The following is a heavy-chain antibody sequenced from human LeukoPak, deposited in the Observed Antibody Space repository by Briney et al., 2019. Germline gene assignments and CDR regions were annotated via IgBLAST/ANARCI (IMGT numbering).Heavy chain of an antibody. D-gene: IGHD3-10*02. CDR1: GFTFGDYA. CDR3: AELGITMIGGV. CDR2: IRTKASGGTT. V-gene: IGHV3-49*04. J-gene: IGHJ6*04. Sequence: GGSLRLSCAASGFTFGDYAMSWVRQAPGKGLEWVGFIRTKASGGTTEYAASVKGRFTISRDNAKNSLYLQMNSLRAEDTAVYYCAELGITMIGGVWGKGTTVTISS.